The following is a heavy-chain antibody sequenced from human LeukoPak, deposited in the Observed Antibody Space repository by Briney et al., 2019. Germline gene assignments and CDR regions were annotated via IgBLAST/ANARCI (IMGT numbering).Heavy chain of an antibody. D-gene: IGHD1-20*01. J-gene: IGHJ3*02. Sequence: EASVTVSCKASGYTFTSYGISWVRQAPGQGLEWMGWISAYNGNTNYAQKLQGRVTMTTDTSTSTAYMELRSLRSDDTAVYYCARGHNWNPEDAFDIWGQGTMVTVSS. V-gene: IGHV1-18*01. CDR1: GYTFTSYG. CDR3: ARGHNWNPEDAFDI. CDR2: ISAYNGNT.